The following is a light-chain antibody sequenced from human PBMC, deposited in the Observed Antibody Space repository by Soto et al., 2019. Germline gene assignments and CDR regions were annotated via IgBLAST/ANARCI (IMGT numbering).Light chain of an antibody. Sequence: DIQMTQSPSTLSGSVGDRVTITCRASQTIRSWLAWYQQKPGKAPKLLIYKASTLKSGVPSRFSGSGSGTEFNLTISSLQPDDFATYYCQHYNSYSEAFGQGTKVELK. CDR1: QTIRSW. V-gene: IGKV1-5*03. CDR3: QHYNSYSEA. CDR2: KAS. J-gene: IGKJ1*01.